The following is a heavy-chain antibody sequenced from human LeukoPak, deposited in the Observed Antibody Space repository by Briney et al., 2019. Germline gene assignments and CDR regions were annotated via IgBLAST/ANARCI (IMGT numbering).Heavy chain of an antibody. CDR3: ARPNSVGPTVYFDY. CDR1: GYTFTAYY. J-gene: IGHJ4*02. Sequence: ASVEVSCKASGYTFTAYYMHWVRQAPGQGLEWMGWINPNSGNTNYAQKFQGRVTMTRDTSISTAYMELSRLRSDDTAVCYCARPNSVGPTVYFDYWGQGTLVTVSS. CDR2: INPNSGNT. V-gene: IGHV1-2*02. D-gene: IGHD1-26*01.